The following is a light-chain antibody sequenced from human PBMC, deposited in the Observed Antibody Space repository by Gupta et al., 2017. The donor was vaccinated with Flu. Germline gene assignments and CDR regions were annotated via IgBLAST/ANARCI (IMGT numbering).Light chain of an antibody. J-gene: IGLJ1*01. CDR3: SSYTSISTFYV. Sequence: QSALTQPASVSGSPGRSITISCTGTSSDVGRSDSVSWYQQHPGKAPKLLIYDVSNRPSGVSSRFSGSKSGNTASLTISGLQAEDETDYYCSSYTSISTFYVFGTGTKVTVL. CDR1: SSDVGRSDS. CDR2: DVS. V-gene: IGLV2-14*01.